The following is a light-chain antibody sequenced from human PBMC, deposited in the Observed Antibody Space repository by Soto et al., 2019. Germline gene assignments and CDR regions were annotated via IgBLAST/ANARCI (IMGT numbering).Light chain of an antibody. J-gene: IGKJ2*01. CDR1: QSVSSTY. CDR2: GAS. V-gene: IGKV3-20*01. Sequence: EIVLTQSPGTRSLSPGERATLSCRASQSVSSTYLAWYQQKPGQAPRLLIYGASSRATGIADRFSGSGSGTDFTLTISRLEPEDFAVYYCQRYDISPFPFGQGTKLEIK. CDR3: QRYDISPFP.